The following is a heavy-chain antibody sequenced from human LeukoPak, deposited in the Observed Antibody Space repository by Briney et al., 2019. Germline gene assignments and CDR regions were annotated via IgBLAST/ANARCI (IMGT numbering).Heavy chain of an antibody. CDR3: ARVGIVANYGMDV. D-gene: IGHD3-22*01. CDR2: ISSSSSYI. CDR1: GFTLSSYS. V-gene: IGHV3-21*01. J-gene: IGHJ6*02. Sequence: GGSLRLSCAASGFTLSSYSMNWVRQAPGKGLEWVSSISSSSSYIYYADSVKGRFTISRDNAKNSLYLQMNSLRAEDTAVYYCARVGIVANYGMDVWGQGTTVTVSS.